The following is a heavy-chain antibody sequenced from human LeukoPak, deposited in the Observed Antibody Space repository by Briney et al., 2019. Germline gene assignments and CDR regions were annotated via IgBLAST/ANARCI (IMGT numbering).Heavy chain of an antibody. CDR2: INSNSGGT. CDR3: ARDWDYYGSSGYLYFDY. J-gene: IGHJ4*02. V-gene: IGHV1-2*02. CDR1: GYTFTAYY. D-gene: IGHD3-22*01. Sequence: GASVKVSCKASGYTFTAYYIHWVRQAPGQGLEWMGWINSNSGGTNYAQKFQGRVTMTRDTSISTAYMELSRLRSDDTAVYYCARDWDYYGSSGYLYFDYWGQGTLVTVSS.